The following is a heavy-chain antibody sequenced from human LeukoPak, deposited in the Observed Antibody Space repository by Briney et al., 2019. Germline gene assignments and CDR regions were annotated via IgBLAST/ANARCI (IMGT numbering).Heavy chain of an antibody. CDR2: ISGSGGST. J-gene: IGHJ6*03. CDR1: GFTFSSYA. CDR3: AKGGSGWPDYYYYXXV. V-gene: IGHV3-23*01. D-gene: IGHD6-19*01. Sequence: GGSLRLSCAASGFTFSSYAMSWVRQAPGKGLEWVSAISGSGGSTYYADSVKGRFTISRDNSKNTLYLQMNSLRAEDTAVYYCAKGGSGWPDYYYYXXVXXKGTTXTXXS.